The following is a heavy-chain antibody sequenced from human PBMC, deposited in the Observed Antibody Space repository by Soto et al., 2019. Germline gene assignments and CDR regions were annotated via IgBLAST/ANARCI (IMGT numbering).Heavy chain of an antibody. V-gene: IGHV1-18*01. CDR2: ISAYNGNT. D-gene: IGHD4-17*01. CDR3: ARYFSDDYGDFDAFDI. J-gene: IGHJ3*02. Sequence: ASVKVSCKASGGTFSSYTISWVRQAPGQGLEWMGRISAYNGNTNYAQKIQGRVTMTTDTSTSTAYMELGSLRSDDTAVYYCARYFSDDYGDFDAFDIWGQGTMVTVSS. CDR1: GGTFSSYT.